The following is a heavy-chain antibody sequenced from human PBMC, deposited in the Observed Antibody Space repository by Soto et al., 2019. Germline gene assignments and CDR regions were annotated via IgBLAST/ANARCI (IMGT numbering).Heavy chain of an antibody. V-gene: IGHV6-1*01. Sequence: SQTLSLTCAISGDSVSSNSAALNWIMQSPSRGLEWLGRTYYRSKWYNDYAVSVKSRITINPDTSKNQFSLQLNSVTPEDTAVYYCARVKATIFRGYYYGMDVWGQGTTVTVSS. CDR2: TYYRSKWYN. J-gene: IGHJ6*02. CDR1: GDSVSSNSAA. D-gene: IGHD3-3*01. CDR3: ARVKATIFRGYYYGMDV.